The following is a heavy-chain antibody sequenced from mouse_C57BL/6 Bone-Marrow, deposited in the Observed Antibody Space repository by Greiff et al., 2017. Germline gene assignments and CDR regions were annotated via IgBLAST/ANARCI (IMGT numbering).Heavy chain of an antibody. CDR3: AGQLTGPFAY. CDR2: ISNGGGST. D-gene: IGHD4-1*01. J-gene: IGHJ3*01. CDR1: GFTCSDYY. Sequence: EVKLVESGGGLVQPGGSLKLSWAASGFTCSDYYMYWVRQTPEKRLEWVAYISNGGGSTYYPDTVKGRFTISRDNAKNTLYLQMSRLKSEDTAMYYCAGQLTGPFAYWGQGTLVTVSA. V-gene: IGHV5-12*01.